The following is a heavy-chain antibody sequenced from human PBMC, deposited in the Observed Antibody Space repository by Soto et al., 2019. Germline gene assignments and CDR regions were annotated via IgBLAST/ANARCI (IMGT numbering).Heavy chain of an antibody. CDR1: GYTFTSDG. CDR2: ISAYNGNT. V-gene: IGHV1-18*04. CDR3: AIYDFWSGYPNWFDP. J-gene: IGHJ5*02. D-gene: IGHD3-3*01. Sequence: ASVTGSCTASGYTFTSDGISWVRQAPGQGLEWMGWISAYNGNTNYAQKLQGRVTMTTDTSTSTAYMELRSLRSDDTAVYYCAIYDFWSGYPNWFDPWGQGTLVTVS.